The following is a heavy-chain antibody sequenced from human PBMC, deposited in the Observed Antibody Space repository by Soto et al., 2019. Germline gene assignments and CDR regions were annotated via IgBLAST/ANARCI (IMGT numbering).Heavy chain of an antibody. J-gene: IGHJ3*02. D-gene: IGHD1-7*01. Sequence: PVDSLKISCKFSGYIFTRYVIFFVRQMPGKGLDWMGIIFPGDSDTRYSPSFQGQVTISADKSISTAYLQWSSLKASDTAFYYCARGEETNGTLDNFDIWGQATMVNV. V-gene: IGHV5-51*01. CDR3: ARGEETNGTLDNFDI. CDR1: GYIFTRYV. CDR2: IFPGDSDT.